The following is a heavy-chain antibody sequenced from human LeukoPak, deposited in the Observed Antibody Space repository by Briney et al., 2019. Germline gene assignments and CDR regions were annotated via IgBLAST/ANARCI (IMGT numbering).Heavy chain of an antibody. V-gene: IGHV4-39*01. CDR1: GGSISSSSYY. CDR2: IFYSGTT. D-gene: IGHD2-8*02. Sequence: SETLFLTCTVTGGSISSSSYYWGWIRQPPGKGLEWIASIFYSGTTYYNPSLKSRVTIAVDTSNNQFSLRLTSVTAADTAVYYCARLTESWGQGTLVTVSS. J-gene: IGHJ4*02. CDR3: ARLTES.